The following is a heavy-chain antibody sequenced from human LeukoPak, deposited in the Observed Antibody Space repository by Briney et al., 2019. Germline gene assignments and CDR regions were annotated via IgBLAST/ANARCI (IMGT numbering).Heavy chain of an antibody. Sequence: SETLSLTCTVSGGSISSYYWSWIRQPPGKGLEWIGYIYYSGSTNYNPSLKSRATISVDTSKNQFSLKLSSVTAADTAVYYCARDQIVGATNYFDYWGQGTLVTVSS. CDR3: ARDQIVGATNYFDY. D-gene: IGHD1-26*01. V-gene: IGHV4-59*01. CDR1: GGSISSYY. CDR2: IYYSGST. J-gene: IGHJ4*02.